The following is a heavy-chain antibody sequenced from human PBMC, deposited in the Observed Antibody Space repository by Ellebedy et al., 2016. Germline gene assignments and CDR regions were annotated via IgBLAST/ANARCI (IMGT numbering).Heavy chain of an antibody. V-gene: IGHV3-23*01. D-gene: IGHD6-13*01. Sequence: GGSLRLXXAASGFTFSSYAMSWVRQAPGKGLEWVSTISGGSGNTYYADSVKGRFTISRDNAKNSLYLQMNSLRAEDTALYYCAKDMNPGIAAAGTGGAFDIWGQGTMVTVSS. CDR1: GFTFSSYA. CDR2: ISGGSGNT. J-gene: IGHJ3*02. CDR3: AKDMNPGIAAAGTGGAFDI.